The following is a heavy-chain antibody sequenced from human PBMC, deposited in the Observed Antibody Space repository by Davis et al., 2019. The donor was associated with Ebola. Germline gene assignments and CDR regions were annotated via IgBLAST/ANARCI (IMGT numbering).Heavy chain of an antibody. CDR2: TYYSGST. Sequence: MPGGSLRLSCTVSGGSISSYYWGWIRQPPGKGLEWIGSTYYSGSTYYNPSLKSRVTISVDTSKNQFSLKLSSVTAADTAVYYCARHPPGYVMDVWGQGTTVTVSS. J-gene: IGHJ6*02. V-gene: IGHV4-39*01. D-gene: IGHD1-14*01. CDR1: GGSISSYY. CDR3: ARHPPGYVMDV.